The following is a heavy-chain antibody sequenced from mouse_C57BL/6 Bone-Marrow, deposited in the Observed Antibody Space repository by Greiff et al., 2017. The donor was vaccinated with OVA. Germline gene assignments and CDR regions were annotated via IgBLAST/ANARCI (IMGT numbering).Heavy chain of an antibody. CDR3: ARERMITTAYYHAMDY. J-gene: IGHJ4*01. Sequence: QVQLQQPGAELVKPGASVKLSCKASGYTFTSYWMHWVKQRPGQGLEWIGMIHPNSGSTNYNEKFKSKATLTVDKSSSTAYMQLSSLTSEDSAVYYCARERMITTAYYHAMDYWGQGTSVTVSS. CDR2: IHPNSGST. CDR1: GYTFTSYW. D-gene: IGHD2-4*01. V-gene: IGHV1-64*01.